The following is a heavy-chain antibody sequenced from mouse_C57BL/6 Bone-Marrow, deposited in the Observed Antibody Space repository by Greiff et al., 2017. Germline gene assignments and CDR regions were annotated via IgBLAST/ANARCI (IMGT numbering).Heavy chain of an antibody. CDR3: ARWKGLRLGY. CDR1: GYTFTSYW. CDR2: IHPNSGST. D-gene: IGHD2-4*01. V-gene: IGHV1-64*01. Sequence: QVQLQQPGAELVKPGASVKLSCKASGYTFTSYWMHWVKQRPGQGLEWIGMIHPNSGSTNYNEKFKSKATLTVDKSSSTAYMQRSSLTSEDSAVYYCARWKGLRLGYWGQGTTLTVSS. J-gene: IGHJ2*01.